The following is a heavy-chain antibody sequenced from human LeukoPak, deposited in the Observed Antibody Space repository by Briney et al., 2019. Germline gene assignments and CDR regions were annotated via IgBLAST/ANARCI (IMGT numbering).Heavy chain of an antibody. CDR3: AGTSVDCTNGVCSEIDY. CDR2: INHSGST. V-gene: IGHV4-34*01. J-gene: IGHJ4*02. Sequence: PSETLSLTCAVYGGSFSGYYWSWIRQPPGKGLEWIGEINHSGSTNYNPSLKSRVTISVDTSKNQFSLKLSSVTAADTAVYYCAGTSVDCTNGVCSEIDYWGQGTLVTVSS. CDR1: GGSFSGYY. D-gene: IGHD2-8*01.